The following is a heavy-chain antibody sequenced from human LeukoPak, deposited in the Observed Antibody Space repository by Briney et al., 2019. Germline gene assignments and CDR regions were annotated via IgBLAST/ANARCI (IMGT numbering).Heavy chain of an antibody. V-gene: IGHV3-66*02. D-gene: IGHD3-10*01. Sequence: PGGSLRLSCEVSGFTVSSNYMSWVRHAPGKGLEWVSIIYSGGSTYYADSVKGRFTISRDNSRNTLYLQMNSLRAEDTAVYYCARGWEFDAFDIWGQGTMVTVSS. CDR3: ARGWEFDAFDI. J-gene: IGHJ3*02. CDR1: GFTVSSNY. CDR2: IYSGGST.